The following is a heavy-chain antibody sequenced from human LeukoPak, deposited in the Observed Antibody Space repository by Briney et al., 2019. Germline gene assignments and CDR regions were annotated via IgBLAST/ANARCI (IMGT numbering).Heavy chain of an antibody. V-gene: IGHV3-7*01. CDR1: GFTFSSYS. CDR2: IKQDGTEK. Sequence: GGSLRLSCAASGFTFSSYSMNWVRQAPGKGLEWVANIKQDGTEKYYVDSLKGRFTISRDNAKNSLYLQMNSLRVEDTAVYYCAKVAKYYYGSETYYFFEHWGQGTPVTAS. J-gene: IGHJ4*02. CDR3: AKVAKYYYGSETYYFFEH. D-gene: IGHD3-10*01.